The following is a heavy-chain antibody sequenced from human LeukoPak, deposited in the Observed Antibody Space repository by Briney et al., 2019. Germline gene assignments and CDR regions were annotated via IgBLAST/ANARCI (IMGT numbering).Heavy chain of an antibody. V-gene: IGHV1-18*01. D-gene: IGHD3-10*01. Sequence: ASVKVSCKASGYTFTSYGISWVRQAPGQGLEWMGWISAYNGNTNYAQKLQGRVTMTTDTSTSTAYMELRSLRSDDTAVYYCARDWRPSYYYGSGSYYFDYWGQGTLVTVSS. CDR2: ISAYNGNT. J-gene: IGHJ4*02. CDR1: GYTFTSYG. CDR3: ARDWRPSYYYGSGSYYFDY.